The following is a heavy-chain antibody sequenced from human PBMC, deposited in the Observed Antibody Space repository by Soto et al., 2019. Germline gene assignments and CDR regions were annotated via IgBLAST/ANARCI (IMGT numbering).Heavy chain of an antibody. CDR1: GFTFSNYA. D-gene: IGHD1-7*01. CDR2: ISYDGSNK. CDR3: ASYRGTGTSAPHSH. J-gene: IGHJ4*02. Sequence: QVQLVESGGGVVQPGRSLRLSCAASGFTFSNYAMHWVRQPPGKGLEWVAVISYDGSNKYYADSVKGRFTISRDNSKNTLYLQMNSLRADDTAVYYCASYRGTGTSAPHSHWGQGTLVTVSS. V-gene: IGHV3-30-3*01.